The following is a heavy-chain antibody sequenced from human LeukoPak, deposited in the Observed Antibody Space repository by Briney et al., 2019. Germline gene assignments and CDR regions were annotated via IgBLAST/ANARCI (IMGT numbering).Heavy chain of an antibody. D-gene: IGHD1-26*01. V-gene: IGHV1-58*02. CDR3: ARAKNSGSNDY. Sequence: GASVKVSCKASGFTFTSSAMQWVRQARGQRLEWIGWIVVGSGNTNYAQKFQERVTITRDMSTSTAYMELSSLRSEDTAVYYCARAKNSGSNDYWGQGTLVTVSS. CDR1: GFTFTSSA. CDR2: IVVGSGNT. J-gene: IGHJ4*02.